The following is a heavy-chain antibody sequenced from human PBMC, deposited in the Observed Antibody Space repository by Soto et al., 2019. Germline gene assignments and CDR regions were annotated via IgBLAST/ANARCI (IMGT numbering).Heavy chain of an antibody. D-gene: IGHD2-15*01. J-gene: IGHJ6*02. CDR2: INTYNGNT. V-gene: IGHV1-18*01. CDR3: AMVEVYVTPSPQDV. CDR1: GYTFTRYG. Sequence: QVQLVQSGAEVKNPGASVKVSCKASGYTFTRYGIAWARQAPGQGLEWMGWINTYNGNTNYAQNVQGRVTLTTDTSTRAPYMELRSLRSNDTAIYYCAMVEVYVTPSPQDVLGQATTVIVSS.